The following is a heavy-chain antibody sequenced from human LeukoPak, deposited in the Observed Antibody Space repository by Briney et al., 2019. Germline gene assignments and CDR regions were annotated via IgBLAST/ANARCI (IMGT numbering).Heavy chain of an antibody. CDR1: GFTFSSNW. D-gene: IGHD4-17*01. CDR3: ARGNNDYGDYEVGY. Sequence: GGSLRLSCAASGFTFSSNWMSWVRQPPGKGLEWVANIKQDGVEKYYVDSVRGRFTISRDNAKNSLYLQMNSLRAEDTAVYYCARGNNDYGDYEVGYWGQGTLVTVSS. V-gene: IGHV3-7*03. J-gene: IGHJ4*02. CDR2: IKQDGVEK.